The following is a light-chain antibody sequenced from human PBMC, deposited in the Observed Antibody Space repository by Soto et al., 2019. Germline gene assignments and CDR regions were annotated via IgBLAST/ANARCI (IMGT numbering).Light chain of an antibody. CDR3: QQSHGIPYN. CDR1: QTISTY. Sequence: DIQMTQSQSSLSASVGDRVTITCRASQTISTYLNWYQQEPGKAPKLLIYAASSLQSGVTSRFSGSGSGTDLTLTISSLQPEDFAAYYCQQSHGIPYNFGQGTKLEIK. V-gene: IGKV1-39*01. CDR2: AAS. J-gene: IGKJ2*01.